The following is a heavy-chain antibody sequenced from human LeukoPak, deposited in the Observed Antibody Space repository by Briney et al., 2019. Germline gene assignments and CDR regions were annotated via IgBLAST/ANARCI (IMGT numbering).Heavy chain of an antibody. CDR2: ISTRGST. Sequence: SQTLSLTCTVSGGSISSGPYYWNWIRQPAGKGLEWIGRISTRGSTNYNTSLKSRLTLSIDTSNNQFSLSLNSVTAADTAIYYCARDLLRGESGSWFEGFDIWGQRTKVTVSS. V-gene: IGHV4-61*02. CDR3: ARDLLRGESGSWFEGFDI. D-gene: IGHD6-13*01. CDR1: GGSISSGPYY. J-gene: IGHJ3*02.